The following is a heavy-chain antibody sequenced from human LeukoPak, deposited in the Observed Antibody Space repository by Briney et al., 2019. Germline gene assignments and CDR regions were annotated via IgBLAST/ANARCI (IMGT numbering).Heavy chain of an antibody. D-gene: IGHD1-1*01. CDR1: GYTFTSYG. J-gene: IGHJ6*02. Sequence: ASVKVSCKASGYTFTSYGISWVRQAPGQGLEWMGWISAYNGNTNYAQKLQGRVTMTTDTSTSTAYMELRSLRSDDTAVYYCARLAAGTTALNYYYYGMDVWGQGTTVTVYS. V-gene: IGHV1-18*01. CDR3: ARLAAGTTALNYYYYGMDV. CDR2: ISAYNGNT.